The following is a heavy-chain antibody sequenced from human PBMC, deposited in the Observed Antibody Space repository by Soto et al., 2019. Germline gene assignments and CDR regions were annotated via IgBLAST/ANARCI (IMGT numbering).Heavy chain of an antibody. CDR1: GYTFTSYG. D-gene: IGHD6-6*01. J-gene: IGHJ5*02. CDR3: AREIAAASLNWFDP. CDR2: ISAYNGNT. V-gene: IGHV1-18*01. Sequence: ASVKVSCKASGYTFTSYGISWVRQAPGQGLEWMGWISAYNGNTNYAQKLQGRVTMTTDTSTSTAYMELRSLRSDDTAVYYCAREIAAASLNWFDPWGQGTLVTVSS.